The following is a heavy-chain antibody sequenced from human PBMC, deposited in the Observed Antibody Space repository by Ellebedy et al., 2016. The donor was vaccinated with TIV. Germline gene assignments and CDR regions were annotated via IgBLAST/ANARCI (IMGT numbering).Heavy chain of an antibody. V-gene: IGHV3-33*01. D-gene: IGHD6-19*01. J-gene: IGHJ4*02. Sequence: PGGSLRLSCAAPGFIFSSYGMHWVRQAPGKGLEWVAVIWHDGSNKSYADSVKGRFTISRDTSKNTLFLQMNSLRTDDTAVYYCARDGGYSTGWCPYYWGQGTLVTVSS. CDR3: ARDGGYSTGWCPYY. CDR2: IWHDGSNK. CDR1: GFIFSSYG.